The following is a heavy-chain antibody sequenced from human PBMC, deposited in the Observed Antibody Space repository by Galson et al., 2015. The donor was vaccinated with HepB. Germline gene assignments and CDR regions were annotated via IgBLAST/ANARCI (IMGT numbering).Heavy chain of an antibody. CDR3: ARQKVWVGAFETPDHDAFDI. CDR2: IYPGDSDA. V-gene: IGHV5-51*01. Sequence: QSGAEVKKPGESLKISCEGSGYSFTSYWIGWVRQMPGKGLEWMGIIYPGDSDARYSPSFQGQVTISADKSIRTAYLQWSSLKASDTAMYYCARQKVWVGAFETPDHDAFDIWGQGTMVTVSS. D-gene: IGHD1-26*01. J-gene: IGHJ3*02. CDR1: GYSFTSYW.